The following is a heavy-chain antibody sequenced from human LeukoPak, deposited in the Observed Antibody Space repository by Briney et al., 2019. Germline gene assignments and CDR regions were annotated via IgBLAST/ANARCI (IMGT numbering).Heavy chain of an antibody. V-gene: IGHV1-2*02. D-gene: IGHD3-3*01. J-gene: IGHJ6*03. CDR3: ARGKGRNFLGSYYYYMDV. Sequence: GASVKVSCKASGYTFTGYDMHWVRQAPGQGLEWMGWINPNSGGTNYAQKFQGRVTMTRDTSISTAYMELSRLRSDDTAVYYCARGKGRNFLGSYYYYMDVWGKGTTVTVSS. CDR2: INPNSGGT. CDR1: GYTFTGYD.